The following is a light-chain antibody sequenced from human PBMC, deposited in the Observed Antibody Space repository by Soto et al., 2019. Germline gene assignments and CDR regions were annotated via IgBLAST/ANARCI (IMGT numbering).Light chain of an antibody. CDR3: QQYNNLPLT. J-gene: IGKJ4*01. CDR1: QDISNS. CDR2: DAS. V-gene: IGKV1-33*01. Sequence: DIQMTQSPSSLSASVGDRVTITCQASQDISNSLNWYQQRPGKAPNLLIYDASNLETGVPSRFSGSGSGTHFTLTNSSLQPEDFATYHCQQYNNLPLTFGGGTKVDIK.